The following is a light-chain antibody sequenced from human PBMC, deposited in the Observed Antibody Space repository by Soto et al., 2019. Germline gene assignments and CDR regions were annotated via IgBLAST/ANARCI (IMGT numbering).Light chain of an antibody. V-gene: IGLV2-14*01. CDR3: SSFTSRFTFV. CDR1: RSDVGAYNY. CDR2: EVT. J-gene: IGLJ1*01. Sequence: QSALTQPASVSGSPGQSIAISCTGTRSDVGAYNYVSWYQQHPGKAPKLMISEVTNRPSGVSDRFSGSKSGNTASLTISGLQAENEADYYSSSFTSRFTFVFGTGTKLTVL.